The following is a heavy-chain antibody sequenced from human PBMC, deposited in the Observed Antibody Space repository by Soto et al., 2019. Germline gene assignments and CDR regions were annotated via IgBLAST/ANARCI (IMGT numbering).Heavy chain of an antibody. V-gene: IGHV4-59*01. Sequence: QVQLQESGPGLVKPSETLSLTCTVSGGSISSYYWSWIRQPPGKGLEWIGYIYYSGSTNYNPSHKSRVTISVDTSKNQFSLKLSSVTAADTAVYYCARVGRSPLGGAKSLNWFDPWGQGTLVTVSS. CDR1: GGSISSYY. CDR3: ARVGRSPLGGAKSLNWFDP. J-gene: IGHJ5*02. CDR2: IYYSGST. D-gene: IGHD2-15*01.